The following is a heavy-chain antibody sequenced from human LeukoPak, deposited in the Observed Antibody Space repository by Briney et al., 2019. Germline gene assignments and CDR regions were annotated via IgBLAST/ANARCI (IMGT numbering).Heavy chain of an antibody. J-gene: IGHJ4*02. CDR1: GFTFRSHV. D-gene: IGHD6-13*01. CDR2: IYHSGST. V-gene: IGHV4-4*02. CDR3: ARRLRIPRSSPFDY. Sequence: PGGSLRLSCAASGFTFRSHVMSWVRQPPGKGLEWIGEIYHSGSTYYNPSLKSRVTISVDTSKNQFSLKLSSVTAADTAVYYCARRLRIPRSSPFDYWGQGTLVTVSS.